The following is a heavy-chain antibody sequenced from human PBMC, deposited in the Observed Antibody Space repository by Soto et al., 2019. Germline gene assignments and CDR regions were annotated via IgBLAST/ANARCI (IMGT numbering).Heavy chain of an antibody. CDR1: GFIFSNYV. J-gene: IGHJ4*02. Sequence: EVQLVDSGGGLVQPGGSLRLSCAASGFIFSNYVMSWVRQAPGKGLEWVSSISDSGGTSYYADSVKGRFTISRDNSKNPLYLQMNSLRAEDTVIYYCAKRPRALLTFDYWGQGTLVTVSS. CDR2: ISDSGGTS. D-gene: IGHD1-26*01. V-gene: IGHV3-23*04. CDR3: AKRPRALLTFDY.